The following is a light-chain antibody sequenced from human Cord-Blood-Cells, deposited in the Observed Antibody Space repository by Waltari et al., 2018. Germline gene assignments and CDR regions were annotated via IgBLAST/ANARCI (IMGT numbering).Light chain of an antibody. CDR2: EGS. CDR1: SSGVGSSTL. V-gene: IGLV2-23*01. CDR3: CSYAGSSTVV. J-gene: IGLJ2*01. Sequence: QSALTQPASVSGSPGQSITIPCTGTSSGVGSSTLFSWYQQHPGKAPKLMIYEGSKRPSGVSNRFSGSKSGNTASLTISGLQAEDEADYYCCSYAGSSTVVFGGGTKLTVL.